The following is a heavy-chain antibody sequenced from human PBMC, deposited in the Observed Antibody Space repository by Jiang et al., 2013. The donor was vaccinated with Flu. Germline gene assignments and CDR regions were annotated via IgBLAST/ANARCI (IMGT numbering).Heavy chain of an antibody. CDR1: GGSISTYY. CDR2: IYYSGTT. J-gene: IGHJ4*02. V-gene: IGHV4-59*08. D-gene: IGHD5-12*01. Sequence: GSGLVKPSETLSLTCTVSGGSISTYYWSWIRQPPGKGLEWIGYIYYSGTTNYNPSLKSRVAISVDTSKNQFSLKLSSVTAADTAVYYCARQTYATEWLPLRPAFDYWGQGTLVTVSS. CDR3: ARQTYATEWLPLRPAFDY.